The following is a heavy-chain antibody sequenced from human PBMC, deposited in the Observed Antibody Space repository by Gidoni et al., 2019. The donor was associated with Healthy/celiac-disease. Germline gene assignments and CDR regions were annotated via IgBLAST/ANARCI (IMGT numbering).Heavy chain of an antibody. Sequence: EVQLVESGGGLVQPGGSLNLSCQAPGSTFSGPALHWVRQASGTGLEWVGRIRSKANSYTTAYAASVKSRFTISRDDSKNTAYLQMNSLKTEDTAVYYCTRRGSGTFGYYYYYGMDVWGQGTTVTVSS. D-gene: IGHD3-16*01. CDR3: TRRGSGTFGYYYYYGMDV. J-gene: IGHJ6*02. V-gene: IGHV3-73*01. CDR1: GSTFSGPA. CDR2: IRSKANSYTT.